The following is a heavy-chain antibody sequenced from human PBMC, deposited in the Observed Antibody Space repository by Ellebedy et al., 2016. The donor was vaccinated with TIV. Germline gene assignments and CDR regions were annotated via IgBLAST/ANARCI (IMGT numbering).Heavy chain of an antibody. CDR3: VRGADDFSNYLFY. CDR1: GLTFSNRV. J-gene: IGHJ4*02. D-gene: IGHD4-11*01. Sequence: GESLKISCVASGLTFSNRVMSWVRQAPGKGLEWVSAIYSGGSTYYADSVKGRFTISRDNSKNALYLQMHSLRAEDTAVYFCVRGADDFSNYLFYWGQGTLVTVSS. V-gene: IGHV3-53*01. CDR2: IYSGGST.